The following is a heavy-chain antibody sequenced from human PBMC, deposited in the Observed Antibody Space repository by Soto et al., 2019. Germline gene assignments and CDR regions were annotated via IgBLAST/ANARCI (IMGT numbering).Heavy chain of an antibody. Sequence: GESLKISCAASGFTFSSYGMHWVRQAPGKGLEWVAVISYDGSNKYYADSVKGRFTISRDNSKNTLYLQMNSLRAEDTAVYYCAKAQYGYWGEGSLDYWGQGTLVTVSS. V-gene: IGHV3-30*18. D-gene: IGHD5-18*01. J-gene: IGHJ4*02. CDR2: ISYDGSNK. CDR3: AKAQYGYWGEGSLDY. CDR1: GFTFSSYG.